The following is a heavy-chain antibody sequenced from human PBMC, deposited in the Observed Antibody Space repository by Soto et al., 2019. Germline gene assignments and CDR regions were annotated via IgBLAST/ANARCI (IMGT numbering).Heavy chain of an antibody. CDR1: GYTLTGYY. CDR2: INPNSGGT. V-gene: IGHV1-2*02. D-gene: IGHD5-18*01. J-gene: IGHJ4*02. Sequence: ASVKVSLKASGYTLTGYYMHRVRQAPGQGLEWMGWINPNSGGTNYAQKFQGRVTMTRDTSISTAYMELSRLRSDDTAVYYCARPQVDTAMEASFDYWGQGTLVTVS. CDR3: ARPQVDTAMEASFDY.